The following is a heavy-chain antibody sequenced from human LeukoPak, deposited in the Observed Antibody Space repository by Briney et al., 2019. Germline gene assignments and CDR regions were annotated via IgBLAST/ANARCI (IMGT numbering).Heavy chain of an antibody. V-gene: IGHV3-23*01. J-gene: IGHJ3*02. CDR3: GKRSSGAYDM. CDR1: GFTFKTYA. CDR2: VTGSGGGT. D-gene: IGHD5-12*01. Sequence: GGSLSLSCAASGFTFKTYAMSWVGQAPGKWLEWVSTVTGSGGGTSYADSGRGRFTSSRDNSKNTSYLQMNSLRAEDTAVYYCGKRSSGAYDMWGQGTMVTVSS.